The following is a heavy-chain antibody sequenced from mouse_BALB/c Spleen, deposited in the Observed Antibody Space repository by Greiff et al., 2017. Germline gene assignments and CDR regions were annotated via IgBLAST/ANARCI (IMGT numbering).Heavy chain of an antibody. D-gene: IGHD2-4*01. CDR1: GFSLTSYG. CDR2: IWAGGST. V-gene: IGHV2-9*02. J-gene: IGHJ4*01. Sequence: QVQLKESGPGLVAPSQSLSITCTVSGFSLTSYGVHWVRQPPGKGLEWLGVIWAGGSTNYNSALMSRLSISKDNSKSQVFLKMNSLQTDDTAMYYCARDQSTMITFYAMDYWGQGTSVTVSS. CDR3: ARDQSTMITFYAMDY.